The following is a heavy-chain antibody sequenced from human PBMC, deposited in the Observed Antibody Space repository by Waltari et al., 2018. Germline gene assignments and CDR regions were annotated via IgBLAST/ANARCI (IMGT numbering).Heavy chain of an antibody. CDR2: ISAYNGNT. V-gene: IGHV1-18*01. CDR3: ARDDCSGGSCYSDFDY. Sequence: QVQLVQSGAEVKKPGASVTVSCKASGYTFTSYGISWVRQAPGQGLEWMGWISAYNGNTNYAQKLQGRVTMTTDTSTSTAYMELRSLRSDDTAVYYCARDDCSGGSCYSDFDYWGQGTLVTVSS. CDR1: GYTFTSYG. D-gene: IGHD2-15*01. J-gene: IGHJ4*02.